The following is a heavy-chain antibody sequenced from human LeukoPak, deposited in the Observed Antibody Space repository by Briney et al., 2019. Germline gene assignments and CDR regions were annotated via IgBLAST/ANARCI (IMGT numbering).Heavy chain of an antibody. CDR2: ISSSSSYI. CDR1: GFTFSSYS. D-gene: IGHD2-2*02. J-gene: IGHJ6*04. CDR3: ASFIVVVPAAIGYYYYGMDV. V-gene: IGHV3-21*01. Sequence: GGFLRLSCAASGFTFSSYSMNWVRQAPGKGLEWVSSISSSSSYIYYADSVKGRFTISRDNAKNSLYLQMNSLRAEDTAVYYCASFIVVVPAAIGYYYYGMDVWGKGTTVTVSS.